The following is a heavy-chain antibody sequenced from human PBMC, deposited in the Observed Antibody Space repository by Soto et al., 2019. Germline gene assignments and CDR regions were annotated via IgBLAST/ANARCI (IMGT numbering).Heavy chain of an antibody. CDR3: ARPPKDTILGVV. J-gene: IGHJ6*03. CDR1: GDSISITNYY. V-gene: IGHV4-39*01. Sequence: QLQLQESGPGLVKPSETLSLTCTVSGDSISITNYYWGWIRQPPGKGLEWIASTYQTGGTYYHPSLSSRVTISVDRSKNQFSLQLNSVTAADTAVYYCARPPKDTILGVVWGKGTTVT. D-gene: IGHD3-3*01. CDR2: TYQTGGT.